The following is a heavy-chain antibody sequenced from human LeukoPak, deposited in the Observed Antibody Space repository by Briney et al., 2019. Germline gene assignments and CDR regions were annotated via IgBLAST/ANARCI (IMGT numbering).Heavy chain of an antibody. V-gene: IGHV5-10-1*01. D-gene: IGHD3-22*01. J-gene: IGHJ4*02. CDR2: IDPSDSYT. Sequence: GESLRISCRGSGYSFSSYWVSWVRQMPGKGLEWMGSIDPSDSYTNCSPSFQGHVTISTDKSISTAYLQWSSLRASDTAMYYCARNRYYYDFSGYYVDYWGQGTLVTVSS. CDR1: GYSFSSYW. CDR3: ARNRYYYDFSGYYVDY.